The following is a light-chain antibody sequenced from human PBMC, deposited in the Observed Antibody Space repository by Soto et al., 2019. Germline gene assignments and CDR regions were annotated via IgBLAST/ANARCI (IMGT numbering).Light chain of an antibody. CDR1: QGFGNS. V-gene: IGKV1-27*01. Sequence: DIQMTQSPSSLSASVGDRVTITCRASQGFGNSLAWFQQKAGSIPKLLIYSASTLQSGVPSRFSGSGSGTHFTLTISSLQPEDVATYYCQKYNSAPYTFGQGTKPEIK. CDR3: QKYNSAPYT. J-gene: IGKJ2*01. CDR2: SAS.